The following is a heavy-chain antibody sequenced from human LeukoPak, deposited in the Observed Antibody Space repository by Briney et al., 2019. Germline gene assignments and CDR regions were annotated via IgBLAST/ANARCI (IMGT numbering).Heavy chain of an antibody. CDR2: ISGSGGST. V-gene: IGHV3-23*01. Sequence: PGGSLRLSCAASGFTFSSYAMSWVRQAPGKGLEWVSAISGSGGSTYYADSVKGRFTISRDNSKNTLYLQTNSLRAEDTAVYYCAKDSTGTVYFQHWGQGTLVTVSS. J-gene: IGHJ1*01. CDR3: AKDSTGTVYFQH. D-gene: IGHD1-1*01. CDR1: GFTFSSYA.